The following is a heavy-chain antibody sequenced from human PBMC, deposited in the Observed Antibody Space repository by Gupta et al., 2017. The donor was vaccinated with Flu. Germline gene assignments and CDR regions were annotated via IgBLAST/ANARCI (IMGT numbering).Heavy chain of an antibody. CDR2: IKYNGIT. CDR3: AREVLTTVTSPFDS. J-gene: IGHJ4*02. D-gene: IGHD4-17*01. V-gene: IGHV4-34*01. Sequence: QVQLQQWGAGLLKPSETLSLTCTVSGGSVNHYYWSWIRQPPGQGLEWIGDIKYNGITNYNASLKSRLTLSVDTSTNQFSWRLSSGTAADTAVYYCAREVLTTVTSPFDSWGRGTLVTVSS. CDR1: GGSVNHYY.